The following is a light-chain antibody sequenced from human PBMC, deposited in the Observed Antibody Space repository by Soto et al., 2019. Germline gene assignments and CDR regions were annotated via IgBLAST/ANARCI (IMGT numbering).Light chain of an antibody. Sequence: QSALTQPASVSGSPGQSITISCTGTSSDVGGYNYVSWYQQHPGKAPKLMIYDVSNRPSGVSNRFSGSKYGNTAYLTISGLQSEDEADYYCSSYTSSSTYYVFGTGTKLTVL. CDR2: DVS. CDR3: SSYTSSSTYYV. J-gene: IGLJ1*01. CDR1: SSDVGGYNY. V-gene: IGLV2-14*01.